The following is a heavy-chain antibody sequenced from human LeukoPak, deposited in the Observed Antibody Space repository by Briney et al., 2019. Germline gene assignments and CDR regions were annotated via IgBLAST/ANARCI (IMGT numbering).Heavy chain of an antibody. CDR1: GGSISSYY. J-gene: IGHJ3*02. CDR3: ARGGFYAFDI. D-gene: IGHD2-15*01. CDR2: IYYSGST. Sequence: NSSETLSLTCTVSGGSISSYYWSWIRQPPGKGLEWIGYIYYSGSTNYDPSLKSRVTISVDTSKNQFSLKLSSVTAADTAVYYCARGGFYAFDIWGQGTMVTVSS. V-gene: IGHV4-59*01.